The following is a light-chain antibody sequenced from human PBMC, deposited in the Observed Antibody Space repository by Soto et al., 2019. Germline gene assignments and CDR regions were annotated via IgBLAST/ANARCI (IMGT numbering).Light chain of an antibody. CDR1: TSDVGGYNY. CDR3: SSYSISTAYL. J-gene: IGLJ1*01. V-gene: IGLV2-14*01. Sequence: QSALTQPASVSGSPGQSITISCTGTTSDVGGYNYVSWYQQHPGKVPKLLIHEVSNRPSGVSYRFSGSKSGNTASLTISGLQAEDEADYFCSSYSISTAYLFGTGTKVTVL. CDR2: EVS.